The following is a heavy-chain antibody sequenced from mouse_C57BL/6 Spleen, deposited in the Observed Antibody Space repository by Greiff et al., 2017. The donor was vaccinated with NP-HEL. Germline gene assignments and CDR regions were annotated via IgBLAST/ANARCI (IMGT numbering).Heavy chain of an antibody. V-gene: IGHV1-22*01. Sequence: EVQLQQSGPELVKPGASVKMSCKASGYTFTDYNMPWVKQSHGKSLEWIGYINPNNGGTSYNQKFKGKATLTVNKSSSTAYMELRSLTSEDSAVYYCARDYYGSSYEGYYFDYWGQGTTLTVSS. J-gene: IGHJ2*01. D-gene: IGHD1-1*01. CDR2: INPNNGGT. CDR1: GYTFTDYN. CDR3: ARDYYGSSYEGYYFDY.